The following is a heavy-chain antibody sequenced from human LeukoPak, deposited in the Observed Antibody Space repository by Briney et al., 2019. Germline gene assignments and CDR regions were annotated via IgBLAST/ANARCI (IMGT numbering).Heavy chain of an antibody. CDR1: GFTFGAFG. CDR3: GRGKDSYYYGVDV. D-gene: IGHD3-10*01. Sequence: ASVRVSCKASGFTFGAFGIIWVRQAPGQGLEWVGCISGYIAAANYAQKFQDRVTMTTDRSTNTAYLELVSLRPDDTAVYYCGRGKDSYYYGVDVWGQGTTVTVSS. CDR2: ISGYIAAA. V-gene: IGHV1-18*01. J-gene: IGHJ6*02.